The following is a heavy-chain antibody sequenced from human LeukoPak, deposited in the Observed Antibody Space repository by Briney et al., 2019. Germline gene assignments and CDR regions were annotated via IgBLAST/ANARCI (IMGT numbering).Heavy chain of an antibody. V-gene: IGHV1-18*01. CDR3: AKEQEGTAIGGVFDY. CDR2: ISAASGIT. Sequence: GASVKVSCMASGYSFTSFGLSWVRQAPGQGPEWMGWISAASGITNNAQKFQDRVTMTTDTSTTTVYMDVRSLRSDDTAVYYCAKEQEGTAIGGVFDYWGQGTVVTVSS. D-gene: IGHD2-21*02. J-gene: IGHJ4*02. CDR1: GYSFTSFG.